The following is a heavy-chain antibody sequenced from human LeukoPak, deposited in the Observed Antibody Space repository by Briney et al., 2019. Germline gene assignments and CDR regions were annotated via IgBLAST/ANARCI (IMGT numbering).Heavy chain of an antibody. J-gene: IGHJ3*02. Sequence: PGGSLRLSCAASGFTFSSYWMSWVRQAPGNGLEWVANIKQDGSEKYYVDSVKGRFTISRDNAKNSLYLQMNSLRAEDTAVYYCARGWLVLLDAFDIWGQGTMVTVSS. V-gene: IGHV3-7*01. CDR2: IKQDGSEK. CDR3: ARGWLVLLDAFDI. D-gene: IGHD6-19*01. CDR1: GFTFSSYW.